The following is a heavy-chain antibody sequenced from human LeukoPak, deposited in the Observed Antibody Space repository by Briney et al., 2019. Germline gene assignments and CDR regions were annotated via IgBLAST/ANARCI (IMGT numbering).Heavy chain of an antibody. J-gene: IGHJ6*02. Sequence: PGGSLRLSCAASGFTFSSYGMHWVRQAPGKGLEWVAVIWYDGSNKYYADSVKGRFTISRDNSKNTLYLQMNSLRAEDTAVYYCAREIQTAMVTNYYYGMDVWGQGTTGTVSS. CDR1: GFTFSSYG. CDR3: AREIQTAMVTNYYYGMDV. CDR2: IWYDGSNK. D-gene: IGHD5-18*01. V-gene: IGHV3-33*01.